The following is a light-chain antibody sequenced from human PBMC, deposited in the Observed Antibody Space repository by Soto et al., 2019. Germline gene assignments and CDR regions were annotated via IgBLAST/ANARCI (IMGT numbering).Light chain of an antibody. J-gene: IGLJ3*02. CDR1: SRDIGSYNY. CDR2: AVS. Sequence: QSVLNQPASVSASPGQSITIPCTGTSRDIGSYNYVSWYRHHTGKAPQLMIYAVSHRPSGISHRFSGSKSGNTASLTISGLQAEDEAYYDCTSYTGSRSLVVFGGGTNLTVL. CDR3: TSYTGSRSLVV. V-gene: IGLV2-14*01.